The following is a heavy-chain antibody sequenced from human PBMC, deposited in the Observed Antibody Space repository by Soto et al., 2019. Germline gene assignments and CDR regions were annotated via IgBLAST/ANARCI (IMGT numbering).Heavy chain of an antibody. Sequence: ASVKVSCKASGGTFSSYAISWVRQAPGQGLEWMGGIIPIFGTANYAQKFQGRVTITADESTSTAYMELSSLRSEDTAVYYCARGLFYRDSSGSHYWGQGTLVTVSS. V-gene: IGHV1-69*13. D-gene: IGHD3-22*01. CDR1: GGTFSSYA. CDR2: IIPIFGTA. J-gene: IGHJ4*02. CDR3: ARGLFYRDSSGSHY.